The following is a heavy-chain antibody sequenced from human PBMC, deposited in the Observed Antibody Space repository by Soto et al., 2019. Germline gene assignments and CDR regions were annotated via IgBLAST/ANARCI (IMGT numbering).Heavy chain of an antibody. CDR2: ISYDGTNK. D-gene: IGHD3-22*01. V-gene: IGHV3-30*18. J-gene: IGHJ4*02. CDR1: GFIFSNYG. CDR3: AKDTYYHDSTGYYVFDY. Sequence: GGSLRLSCAASGFIFSNYGVHWVRQAPGKGLVWVAVISYDGTNKHYADSVKGRFTISRDNSKNTVYLQMNNLRAEDTAVFYCAKDTYYHDSTGYYVFDYWGQGTLVTVSS.